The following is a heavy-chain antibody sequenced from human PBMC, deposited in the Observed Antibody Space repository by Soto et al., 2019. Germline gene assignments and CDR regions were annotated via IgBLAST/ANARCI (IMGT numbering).Heavy chain of an antibody. D-gene: IGHD3-22*01. J-gene: IGHJ4*02. Sequence: SETLSLTCTVSGGSIDSYYWTWIRQPPGKGLEWIGYVYYTGTTTYSPSLKSRVTISVDTSMNQISLKLSSVTAADTAFYYCARLGGYYQCDYWGQGTLVTVSS. CDR2: VYYTGTT. CDR3: ARLGGYYQCDY. V-gene: IGHV4-59*08. CDR1: GGSIDSYY.